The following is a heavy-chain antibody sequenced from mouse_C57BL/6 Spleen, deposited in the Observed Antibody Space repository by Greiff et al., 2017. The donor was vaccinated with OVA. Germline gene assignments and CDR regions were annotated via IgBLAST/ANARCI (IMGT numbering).Heavy chain of an antibody. J-gene: IGHJ4*01. D-gene: IGHD1-1*01. CDR1: GYTFTSYW. CDR2: IHPNSGST. Sequence: QVQLQQPGAELVKPGASVKLSCKASGYTFTSYWMHWVKQSPGQGLEWIGMIHPNSGSTNDTEKFKSKATLTVDKSSSTAYMQLSSLTSEDSAVYYCARRGMTTVVDYSAMDYWGQGTSVTVSS. V-gene: IGHV1-64*01. CDR3: ARRGMTTVVDYSAMDY.